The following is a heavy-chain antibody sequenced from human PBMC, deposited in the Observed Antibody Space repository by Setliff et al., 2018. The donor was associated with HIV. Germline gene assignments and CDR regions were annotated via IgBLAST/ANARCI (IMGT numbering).Heavy chain of an antibody. CDR1: GVSFNNYA. D-gene: IGHD6-19*01. Sequence: GGSLRLSCAASGVSFNNYAMSWVRQAPGKGLEWVSAISGGGGGTNYADSVRGRFTISRDNSKNTLYLQMNSLRAEDTAVYYCAKDQGITVGAAVYYYFYAMDVWGQGTSVTVSS. CDR2: ISGGGGGT. V-gene: IGHV3-23*01. J-gene: IGHJ6*02. CDR3: AKDQGITVGAAVYYYFYAMDV.